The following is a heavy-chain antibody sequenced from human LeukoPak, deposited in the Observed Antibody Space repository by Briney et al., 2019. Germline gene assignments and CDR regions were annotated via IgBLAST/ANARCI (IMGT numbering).Heavy chain of an antibody. D-gene: IGHD1-1*01. CDR1: GGSVSSYY. J-gene: IGHJ6*03. V-gene: IGHV4-4*07. Sequence: SETLSLTCTVSGGSVSSYYWNWIRQPAGQGLEGVGCISSSGNANYNPSLKSRVTLSVDTSKNQLSLILNSVTAADTAVFYCATEPTRTPYYYMDVWGKGTTVIVSS. CDR3: ATEPTRTPYYYMDV. CDR2: ISSSGNA.